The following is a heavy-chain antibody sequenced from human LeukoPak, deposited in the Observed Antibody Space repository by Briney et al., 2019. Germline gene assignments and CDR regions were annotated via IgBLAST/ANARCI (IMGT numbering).Heavy chain of an antibody. J-gene: IGHJ5*02. Sequence: SETLSLTCSISGDSITTNSYWWGWIRQSPGKGLEWIGSIYSSGNSYYNPSLKTRATISPDTSKNQYSMRLTCVTAADTAIYYCARGGIWDVQLGNCFDPWGQGILVIVSS. V-gene: IGHV4-39*01. CDR1: GDSITTNSYW. CDR3: ARGGIWDVQLGNCFDP. D-gene: IGHD3-10*02. CDR2: IYSSGNS.